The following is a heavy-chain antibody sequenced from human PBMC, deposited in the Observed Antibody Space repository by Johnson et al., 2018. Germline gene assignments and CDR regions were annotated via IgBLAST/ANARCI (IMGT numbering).Heavy chain of an antibody. CDR3: ARGRVLTPRSYYYYYMDV. D-gene: IGHD1-14*01. Sequence: QVQLQQWGAGLLKPSETLSLTCAVYGGSFSGYYWSWIRQPPGKGLEWIGEINHSGSTNYNPSLKSRVTISVDTSKNQFSLKLSAVPAADTAVYYSARGRVLTPRSYYYYYMDVWGKGTTVTVSS. CDR1: GGSFSGYY. CDR2: INHSGST. J-gene: IGHJ6*03. V-gene: IGHV4-34*01.